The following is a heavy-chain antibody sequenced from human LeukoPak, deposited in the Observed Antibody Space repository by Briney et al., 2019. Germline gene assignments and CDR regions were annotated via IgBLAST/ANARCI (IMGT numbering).Heavy chain of an antibody. J-gene: IGHJ3*02. CDR3: ARVRELLWFGELRDAFDI. Sequence: ASVKVSCKASGYTFTGYYMHWVRQAPGQGLEWMGWINPNSGGTNYAQKFQGWVTMTRDTSISTAYMELSRLRSDDTAVYYCARVRELLWFGELRDAFDIWGQGTMVTVSS. D-gene: IGHD3-10*01. CDR1: GYTFTGYY. CDR2: INPNSGGT. V-gene: IGHV1-2*04.